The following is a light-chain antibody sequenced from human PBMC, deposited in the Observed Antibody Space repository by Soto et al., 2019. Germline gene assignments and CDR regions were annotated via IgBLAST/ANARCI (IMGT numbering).Light chain of an antibody. CDR3: QQSYITPPIT. V-gene: IGKV1-39*01. CDR1: QSISSY. J-gene: IGKJ5*01. CDR2: AAS. Sequence: DIQVTQSPSSLSASVGDRVTITCRASQSISSYLNWYQQKPGKAPNLLIYAASSLQSGVPSRFSGSGSGTDFTLTISSLQPEDFATYYCQQSYITPPITFGQGTRLEIK.